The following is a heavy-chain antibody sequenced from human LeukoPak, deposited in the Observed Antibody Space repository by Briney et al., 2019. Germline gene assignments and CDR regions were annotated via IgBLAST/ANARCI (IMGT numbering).Heavy chain of an antibody. CDR1: GFTFSSYS. CDR3: ARDPQGTTGTTGGMDV. CDR2: IISSSSYI. J-gene: IGHJ6*04. Sequence: PGGSLRLSCAASGFTFSSYSMNWVRQAPGKRLEWLSSIISSSSYIYYADSVKGRFTVSRDNAKNSLYLQMNSLRAEDTAVYYCARDPQGTTGTTGGMDVWGKGTTVTVSS. V-gene: IGHV3-21*01. D-gene: IGHD1-1*01.